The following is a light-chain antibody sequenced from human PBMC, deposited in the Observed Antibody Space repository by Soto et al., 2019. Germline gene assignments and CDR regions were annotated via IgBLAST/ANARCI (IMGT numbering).Light chain of an antibody. J-gene: IGLJ1*01. Sequence: QSALTQPASVSGSPGQSITISCTGTSSDVGSYHLVSWYQQHPGKAPKLMIYEVSKRPSGVSNRFSGSKSGSTASLTISGLQTEDEADYFCCSYAGSWTYVFGTGTKVTVL. CDR2: EVS. CDR3: CSYAGSWTYV. CDR1: SSDVGSYHL. V-gene: IGLV2-23*02.